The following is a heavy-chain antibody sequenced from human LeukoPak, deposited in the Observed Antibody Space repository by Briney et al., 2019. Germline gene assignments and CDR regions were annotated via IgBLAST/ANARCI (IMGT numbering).Heavy chain of an antibody. CDR3: ARDHNYYDSSGYSPTDY. Sequence: ASVKVSCKASGYTFTSYGISWVRQAPGQGLEWMGWISAYNGNTNYAQKLQGRVTMTTDTSTSTAYMELRSLRYDDTAVYYCARDHNYYDSSGYSPTDYWGQGTLVTASS. D-gene: IGHD3-22*01. CDR1: GYTFTSYG. V-gene: IGHV1-18*01. J-gene: IGHJ4*02. CDR2: ISAYNGNT.